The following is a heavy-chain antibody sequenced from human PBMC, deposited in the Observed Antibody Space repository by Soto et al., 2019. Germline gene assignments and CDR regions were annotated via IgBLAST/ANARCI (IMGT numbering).Heavy chain of an antibody. CDR2: MFYGVST. CDR3: ARIPSRTFVDY. CDR1: VGSINISWYY. D-gene: IGHD2-21*01. J-gene: IGHJ4*02. V-gene: IGHV4-39*01. Sequence: SETXSLACTVSVGSINISWYYWGWIRQPPGKGLEWIGSMFYGVSTYYNPSLKSRVTVSVDTSKNQFSLNLRSVTAADTAVYYCARIPSRTFVDYCGPGTLVTVSS.